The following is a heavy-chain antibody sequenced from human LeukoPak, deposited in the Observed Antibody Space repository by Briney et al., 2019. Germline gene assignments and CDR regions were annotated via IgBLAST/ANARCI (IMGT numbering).Heavy chain of an antibody. V-gene: IGHV4-4*07. J-gene: IGHJ6*03. Sequence: SETLSLTCTVSGGSLSSYYWSWIRQPAGKGLEWIGRIYTSGSTNYNPSLKSRVTMSVDTSKNQFSLKLSSVTAADTAVYYCARDSNWNYYYYMDVRGKGTTVTVSS. CDR2: IYTSGST. D-gene: IGHD1-1*01. CDR3: ARDSNWNYYYYMDV. CDR1: GGSLSSYY.